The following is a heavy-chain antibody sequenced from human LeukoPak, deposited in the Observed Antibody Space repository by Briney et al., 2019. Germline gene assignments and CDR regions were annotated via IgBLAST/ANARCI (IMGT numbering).Heavy chain of an antibody. V-gene: IGHV3-64*04. Sequence: PGGSLRLSCSASGFSFTIHAMHWVRQAPGKGLDYVAGLNSNGGATYYADSVKGRFTISRDNSKNTLYLQMNSLRAEDTAVYYCARVLVTAYGNWFDPWGQGTLVTVSS. CDR1: GFSFTIHA. CDR3: ARVLVTAYGNWFDP. D-gene: IGHD2-21*02. CDR2: LNSNGGAT. J-gene: IGHJ5*02.